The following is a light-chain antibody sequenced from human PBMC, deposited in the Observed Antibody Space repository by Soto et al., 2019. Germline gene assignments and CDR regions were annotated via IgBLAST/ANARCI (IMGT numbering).Light chain of an antibody. CDR3: QQYNSSPRT. J-gene: IGKJ1*01. Sequence: EIVLTQSPATLSLSPGERATLSCRASQSVSSHLAWYQQKPGAAPRLLIDDASSTASGIPAMFSGRGSGTDFTLTISILEPEDVAFYYCQQYNSSPRTFGQGTKVDIK. V-gene: IGKV3-11*01. CDR2: DAS. CDR1: QSVSSH.